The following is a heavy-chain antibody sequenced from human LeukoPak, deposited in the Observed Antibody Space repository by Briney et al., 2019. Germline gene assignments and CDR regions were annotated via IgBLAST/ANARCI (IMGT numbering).Heavy chain of an antibody. CDR3: ARLGGSYYTY. Sequence: GGSLRLSCAASGFAFSSYWMSWVRQAPGKGLEWVANIKQDGGEKYYVDSVKGRFTISRDNAKNSLFLQMNSLRVEDTAVYYCARLGGSYYTYWGQGTLVTVSS. V-gene: IGHV3-7*01. CDR2: IKQDGGEK. J-gene: IGHJ4*02. D-gene: IGHD1-26*01. CDR1: GFAFSSYW.